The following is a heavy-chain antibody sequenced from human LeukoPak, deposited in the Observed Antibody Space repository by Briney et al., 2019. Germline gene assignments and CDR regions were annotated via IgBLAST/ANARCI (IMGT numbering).Heavy chain of an antibody. CDR2: INPNSGGT. Sequence: ASVKVSRKASGYTFTGYYMHWVRQAPGQGLEWMGWINPNSGGTNYAQKFQGRVTMTRDTSISTAYMELSRLRSDDTAVYYCARAHDFWSGYSHLSDPWGQGTLVTVSS. CDR3: ARAHDFWSGYSHLSDP. V-gene: IGHV1-2*02. J-gene: IGHJ5*02. D-gene: IGHD3-3*01. CDR1: GYTFTGYY.